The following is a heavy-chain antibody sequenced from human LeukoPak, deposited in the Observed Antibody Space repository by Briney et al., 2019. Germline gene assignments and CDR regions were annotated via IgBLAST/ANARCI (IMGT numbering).Heavy chain of an antibody. D-gene: IGHD2-2*01. CDR3: ARTPIVVGEFDY. CDR2: ISAYNGNT. J-gene: IGHJ4*02. V-gene: IGHV1-18*04. CDR1: GYTFTGYY. Sequence: ASVKVSCKASGYTFTGYYMHWVRQAPGQGLEWMGWISAYNGNTNYAQKLQGRVTMTTDTSTSTAYMELRSLRSDDTAVYYCARTPIVVGEFDYWGQGTLVTVSS.